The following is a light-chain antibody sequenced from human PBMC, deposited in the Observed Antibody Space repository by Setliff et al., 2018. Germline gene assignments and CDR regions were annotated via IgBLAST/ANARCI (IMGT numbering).Light chain of an antibody. CDR3: CSYAGSYTDV. Sequence: QSVLTQPRSVSGSPGQSVTIXCTGTXXXXXXXXXXXXXXXXXXXXXXLMXXXXSKRPSGVPDRFSGSKSGNTASLTISGLQAEDEADYYCCSYAGSYTDVFGTGTKVTVL. CDR2: XXS. J-gene: IGLJ1*01. CDR1: XXXXXXXXX. V-gene: IGLV2-11*01.